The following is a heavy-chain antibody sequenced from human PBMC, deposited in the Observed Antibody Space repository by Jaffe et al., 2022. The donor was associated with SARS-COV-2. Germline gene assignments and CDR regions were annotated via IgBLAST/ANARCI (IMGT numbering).Heavy chain of an antibody. V-gene: IGHV1-18*01. CDR1: GYTFTSYG. CDR3: ARDARPPDNYDILTGYFFGQGFFVYYMDV. CDR2: ISAYNGNT. J-gene: IGHJ6*03. Sequence: QVQLVQSGAEVKKPGASVKVSCKASGYTFTSYGISWVRQAPGQGLEWMGWISAYNGNTNYAQKLQGRVTMTTDTSTSTAYMELRSLRSDDTAVYYCARDARPPDNYDILTGYFFGQGFFVYYMDVWGKGTTVTVSS. D-gene: IGHD3-9*01.